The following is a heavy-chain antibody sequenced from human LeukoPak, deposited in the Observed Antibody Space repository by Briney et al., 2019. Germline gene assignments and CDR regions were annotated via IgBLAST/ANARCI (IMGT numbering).Heavy chain of an antibody. Sequence: GGSLRLSCAASGFTFSSYGMHWVRQAPGKGLEWVAFIRDDGSKKYYADSVKGRFTISRDNSKNTLYLQMNSLRAEDTALYCCDCSSNNCYAAGDYWGQGTLVTVSS. D-gene: IGHD2-2*01. CDR2: IRDDGSKK. CDR3: DCSSNNCYAAGDY. V-gene: IGHV3-30*02. CDR1: GFTFSSYG. J-gene: IGHJ4*02.